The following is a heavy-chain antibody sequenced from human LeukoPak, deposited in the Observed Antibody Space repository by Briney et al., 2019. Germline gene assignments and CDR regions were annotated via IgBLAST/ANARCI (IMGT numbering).Heavy chain of an antibody. Sequence: SVKVSCKASGGTFSSYAISWVRQAPGQGLEWMGGIIPIFGTANYAQKFQGRVTITADESTSTAYMELSSLRSEDTAVYYCARDSFPRSSSWYYYCYGMDVWGQGTTVTVSS. V-gene: IGHV1-69*13. J-gene: IGHJ6*02. CDR1: GGTFSSYA. CDR3: ARDSFPRSSSWYYYCYGMDV. D-gene: IGHD6-13*01. CDR2: IIPIFGTA.